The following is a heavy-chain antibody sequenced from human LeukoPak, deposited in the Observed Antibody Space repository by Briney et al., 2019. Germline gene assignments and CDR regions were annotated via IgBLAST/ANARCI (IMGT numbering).Heavy chain of an antibody. CDR2: MNPNSGNT. J-gene: IGHJ4*02. Sequence: ASVKVSCKASGYTFTSYDINWVRQATGQGLEWMGWMNPNSGNTGYAQKFQGRVTMTRDTSISTAYMELSRLRSDDTAVYYCARGGNGELHSPLQSDYWGQGTLVTVSS. CDR1: GYTFTSYD. CDR3: ARGGNGELHSPLQSDY. D-gene: IGHD1-7*01. V-gene: IGHV1-8*02.